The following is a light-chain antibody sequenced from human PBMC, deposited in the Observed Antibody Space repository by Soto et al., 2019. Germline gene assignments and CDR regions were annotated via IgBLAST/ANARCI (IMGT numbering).Light chain of an antibody. J-gene: IGLJ1*01. Sequence: QSALTQPASVSGSPVQSITISCTGTSSDVGSYNLVSWYQQHPGKAPKLMIYEVSKRPSGVSNRFSGSKSGNTASLTISGFQAEDEADYYCCSYAGSSTLYVFGTGTKLTVL. CDR1: SSDVGSYNL. V-gene: IGLV2-23*02. CDR3: CSYAGSSTLYV. CDR2: EVS.